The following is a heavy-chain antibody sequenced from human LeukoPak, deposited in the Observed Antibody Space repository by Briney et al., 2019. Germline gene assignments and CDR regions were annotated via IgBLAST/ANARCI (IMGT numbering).Heavy chain of an antibody. D-gene: IGHD6-13*01. CDR1: GYTFTGYY. Sequence: ASVKVSCKASGYTFTGYYIHWVRQAPGQGLEWMGWISAYSGNTNYAQKLQGRVTMTTDTSTSTAYMELRSLRSDDTAVYYCARRAGTIRFDPWGQGTLVTVSS. CDR2: ISAYSGNT. J-gene: IGHJ5*02. CDR3: ARRAGTIRFDP. V-gene: IGHV1-18*04.